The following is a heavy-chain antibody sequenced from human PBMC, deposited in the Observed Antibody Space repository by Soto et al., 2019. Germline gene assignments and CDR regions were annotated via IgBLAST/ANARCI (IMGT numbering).Heavy chain of an antibody. CDR2: IIPILGIA. D-gene: IGHD5-18*01. CDR1: GGTFSSYT. J-gene: IGHJ4*02. Sequence: QVQLVQSGAEVKKPGSSVKVSCKASGGTFSSYTISWVRQAPGQGLEWMGRIIPILGIANYAQKFQGRVTITADKSTSTAYMELSSLRSEDTAVYYWASHSGGYSYGPFDYWGQGTLVTVSS. CDR3: ASHSGGYSYGPFDY. V-gene: IGHV1-69*02.